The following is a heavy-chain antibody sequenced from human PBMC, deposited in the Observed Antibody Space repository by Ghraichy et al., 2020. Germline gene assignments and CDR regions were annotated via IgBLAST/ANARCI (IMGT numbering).Heavy chain of an antibody. CDR1: GFTFSSYG. D-gene: IGHD6-19*01. CDR3: ANSYGSGWRLYYYYMDV. J-gene: IGHJ6*03. CDR2: ISYDGSNK. Sequence: GGSLRLSCAASGFTFSSYGMHWVRQAPGKGLEWVAVISYDGSNKNYADSVKGRFTISREHSKNRVYLQMNSLRAEDTAVYYCANSYGSGWRLYYYYMDVWGKGTTFTVSS. V-gene: IGHV3-30*18.